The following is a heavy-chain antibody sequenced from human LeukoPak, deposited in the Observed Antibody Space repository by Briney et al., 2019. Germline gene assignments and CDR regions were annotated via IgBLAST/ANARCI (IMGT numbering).Heavy chain of an antibody. V-gene: IGHV3-66*01. D-gene: IGHD1-14*01. J-gene: IGHJ4*02. CDR2: IYSGGST. CDR3: ARVFVAGGDGNLNN. Sequence: GGSLRLSCAASGFTVSSNYMSWVRQAPGKGLEWVSVIYSGGSTYYADSVKGRFTISRGNSKNTLYLQMNSLRAEDTAVYYCARVFVAGGDGNLNNGGGGPRVT. CDR1: GFTVSSNY.